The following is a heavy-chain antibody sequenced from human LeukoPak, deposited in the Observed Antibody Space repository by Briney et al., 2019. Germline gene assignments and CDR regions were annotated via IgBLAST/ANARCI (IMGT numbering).Heavy chain of an antibody. D-gene: IGHD6-13*01. CDR1: GGSVSTGRYY. Sequence: SETLSLTCTVSGGSVSTGRYYWSWIRQPAGKGLEWTGRIHASGDTNYNPSLKSRVTMSVDTSKNQFSLKLSSVTAADTAVYYCARGPRIAAGDTVDYWGQGTLVTVSS. CDR3: ARGPRIAAGDTVDY. CDR2: IHASGDT. V-gene: IGHV4-61*02. J-gene: IGHJ4*02.